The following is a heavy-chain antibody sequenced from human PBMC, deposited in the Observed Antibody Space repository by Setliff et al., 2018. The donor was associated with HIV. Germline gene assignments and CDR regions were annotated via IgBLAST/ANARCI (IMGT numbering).Heavy chain of an antibody. CDR3: ARARSDWYNVRPYYFDL. V-gene: IGHV4-30-4*01. D-gene: IGHD6-19*01. CDR1: GASFVGDNH. J-gene: IGHJ4*02. CDR2: IHYVNYLN. Sequence: SETLSLTCAVSGASFVGDNHWSWIRQTPERGLEWIAYFMSTDIHYVNYLNYRNPSLASRLSISVDKSKNQFSLTLSSVTAADTAVYYCARARSDWYNVRPYYFDLWGQGTPVTVSA.